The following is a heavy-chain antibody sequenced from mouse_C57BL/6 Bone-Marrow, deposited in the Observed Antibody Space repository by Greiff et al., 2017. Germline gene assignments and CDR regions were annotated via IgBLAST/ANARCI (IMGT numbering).Heavy chain of an antibody. J-gene: IGHJ2*01. CDR3: ARERTGACDY. D-gene: IGHD4-1*01. CDR1: GYTFTDYY. V-gene: IGHV1-26*01. Sequence: EVQLQQSGPELVKPGASVKISCKASGYTFTDYYMNWVKQSHGKSLEWIGDINPNNGGTNYNTKFKGKATLTVGNSSSTAYMELRSLTSEDSAVYYCARERTGACDYWGQGTTLTVSS. CDR2: INPNNGGT.